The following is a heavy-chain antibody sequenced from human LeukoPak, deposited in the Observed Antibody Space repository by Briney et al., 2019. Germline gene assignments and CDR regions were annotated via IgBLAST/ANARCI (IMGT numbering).Heavy chain of an antibody. J-gene: IGHJ4*02. D-gene: IGHD6-13*01. CDR1: GFTFSSYG. Sequence: QPGRSLRLSCAASGFTFSSYGMHWVRQAPGKGLEWVAVIWYDGSNKCYADSVKGRFTISRDNSKNTLYLQMNSLRAEDTAVYYCARGAAAADYWGQGTLVTVSS. CDR3: ARGAAAADY. CDR2: IWYDGSNK. V-gene: IGHV3-33*01.